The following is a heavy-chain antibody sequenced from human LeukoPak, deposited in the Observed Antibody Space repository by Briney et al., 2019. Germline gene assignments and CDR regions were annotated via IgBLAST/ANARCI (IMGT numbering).Heavy chain of an antibody. CDR1: GFSCSSYW. J-gene: IGHJ4*02. V-gene: IGHV3-7*01. Sequence: GGSLRLSCSASGFSCSSYWMSWVRQAPGKGQEWVAHINEDGSEKYYVDSVKGRFFISRDNAAKSLSLQMNRLRDADTAVYYCARVSVGAPAFDYWGQGNLVTVSS. CDR3: ARVSVGAPAFDY. CDR2: INEDGSEK. D-gene: IGHD1-26*01.